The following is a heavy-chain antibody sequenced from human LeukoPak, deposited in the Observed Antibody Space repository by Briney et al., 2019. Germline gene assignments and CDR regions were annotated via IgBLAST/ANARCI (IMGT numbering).Heavy chain of an antibody. CDR3: AKDPQFFDY. J-gene: IGHJ4*02. Sequence: GRSLRLSCAASGFTFSSYAMHWVRQAPGKGLEWVAVISYDGSNKYYADSVKGRFTISRDNSKNTLYLQMNSLRAEDTAVYYCAKDPQFFDYWGQGTLVTVSS. D-gene: IGHD6-19*01. CDR1: GFTFSSYA. V-gene: IGHV3-30-3*01. CDR2: ISYDGSNK.